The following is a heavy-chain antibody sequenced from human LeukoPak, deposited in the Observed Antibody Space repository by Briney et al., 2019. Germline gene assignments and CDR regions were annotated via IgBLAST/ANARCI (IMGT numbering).Heavy chain of an antibody. Sequence: GASVKVSCKASDYTFTSYGISWGGQAAGQGVEWMGWISAYNGNTNYAQKLRGRVTMTTDTSTSTAYMELRSLRSDDTAVYYCARGYLSDIVVVPAAFDYWGQGTLVTVSS. J-gene: IGHJ4*02. D-gene: IGHD2-2*01. CDR3: ARGYLSDIVVVPAAFDY. CDR1: DYTFTSYG. CDR2: ISAYNGNT. V-gene: IGHV1-18*01.